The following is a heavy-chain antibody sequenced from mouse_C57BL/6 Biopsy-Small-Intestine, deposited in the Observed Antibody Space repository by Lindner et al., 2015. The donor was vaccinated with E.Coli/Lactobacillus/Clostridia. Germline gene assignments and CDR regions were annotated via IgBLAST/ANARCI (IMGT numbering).Heavy chain of an antibody. CDR2: INPGSGGT. Sequence: QLQESGAELVRPGTSVKVSCKASGYAFTNYFIEWVKQRPGQGLEWIGVINPGSGGTNYNEKVKGKATLTADKSSSTAYMQLSSLTSEDSAVYFYARYPFYYGTSYGYFDVWGTGTTVTVSS. D-gene: IGHD1-1*01. CDR3: ARYPFYYGTSYGYFDV. J-gene: IGHJ1*03. V-gene: IGHV1-54*01. CDR1: GYAFTNYF.